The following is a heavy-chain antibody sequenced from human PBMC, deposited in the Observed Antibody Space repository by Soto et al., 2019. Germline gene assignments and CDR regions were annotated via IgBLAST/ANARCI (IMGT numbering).Heavy chain of an antibody. D-gene: IGHD3-16*01. CDR1: GFTFSNYA. V-gene: IGHV3-23*01. CDR3: AKACFVWSSEQPYYFDY. CDR2: ISGSGGRS. Sequence: EVQLLDSGGGLVQPGGSLRLSCAASGFTFSNYAMTWVRQGPGKGLEWVSGISGSGGRSYYADSVKGRFTISSDNSKSTLYLQMNSLSAEDTAGYYCAKACFVWSSEQPYYFDYWGQGTLVTVSS. J-gene: IGHJ4*02.